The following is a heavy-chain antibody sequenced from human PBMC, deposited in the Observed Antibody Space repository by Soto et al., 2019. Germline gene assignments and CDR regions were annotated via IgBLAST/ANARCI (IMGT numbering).Heavy chain of an antibody. V-gene: IGHV4-34*01. CDR1: GGSFSGYY. CDR2: INHSGST. J-gene: IGHJ4*02. CDR3: ARGAELATSTTGSFDY. D-gene: IGHD5-12*01. Sequence: SETLSLTCSVSGGSFSGYYWSWIRQPPGKGLEWIGEINHSGSTNYNPSLKSRVTISVDTSKNQFSLKLSSVTAADTAVYYCARGAELATSTTGSFDYWGQGTLV.